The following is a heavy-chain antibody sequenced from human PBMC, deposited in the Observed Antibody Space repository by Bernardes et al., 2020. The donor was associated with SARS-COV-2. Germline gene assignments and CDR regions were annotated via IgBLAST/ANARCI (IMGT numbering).Heavy chain of an antibody. D-gene: IGHD2-2*01. J-gene: IGHJ6*03. CDR1: GGSFSGYY. Sequence: TLSLTCAVYGGSFSGYYWSWIRQPPGKGLEWIGEINHSGSTNYNPSLKSRVTISVDTSKNQFSLKLSSVTAADTAVYYCARLGYCSSTSCYVGPIYYYYMDVWGKGTTVTVSS. CDR3: ARLGYCSSTSCYVGPIYYYYMDV. CDR2: INHSGST. V-gene: IGHV4-34*01.